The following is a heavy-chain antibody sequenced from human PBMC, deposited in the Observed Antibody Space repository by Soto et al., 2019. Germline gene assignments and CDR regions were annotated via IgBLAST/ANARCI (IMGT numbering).Heavy chain of an antibody. J-gene: IGHJ4*02. CDR1: GFTFSSYG. Sequence: QVQLVESGGGVVQPGRSLRLSCAASGFTFSSYGMHWVRQAPGKGLEWVAVISYDGSNKYYADSVKRRFTISRDNSKNTLYLQMNSMRAEDTAVYYCAKDRGDGYDLNYFDYWGQGTLVTVSS. D-gene: IGHD5-12*01. V-gene: IGHV3-30*18. CDR2: ISYDGSNK. CDR3: AKDRGDGYDLNYFDY.